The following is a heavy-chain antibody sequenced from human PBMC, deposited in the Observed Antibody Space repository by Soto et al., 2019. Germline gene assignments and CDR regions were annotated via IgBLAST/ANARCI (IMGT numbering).Heavy chain of an antibody. Sequence: PGGSLRLSCAASGFTFSSYAMSWVRQAPGKGLEWVSAISGSGGSTYYADSVKGRFTISRDNSKNTLYLQMNSLIAEDTAVYYCAKERYDFWSGPTSPYFDYWGQGTLVTVSS. CDR3: AKERYDFWSGPTSPYFDY. CDR1: GFTFSSYA. D-gene: IGHD3-3*01. V-gene: IGHV3-23*01. CDR2: ISGSGGST. J-gene: IGHJ4*02.